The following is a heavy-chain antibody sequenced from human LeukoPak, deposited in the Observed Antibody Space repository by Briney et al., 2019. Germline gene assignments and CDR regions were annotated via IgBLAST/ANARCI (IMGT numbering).Heavy chain of an antibody. D-gene: IGHD1-26*01. J-gene: IGHJ4*02. CDR2: VHADGRS. CDR1: GRSVRNYF. V-gene: IGHV4-4*07. CDR3: ARMYSGTYGGIDY. Sequence: PSETLSHTCSVSGRSVRNYFWGWIRQPAAGGLEWIGRVHADGRSNYNPPLRSRVAMSVDTSKSQFSLRLSSVTAADTAVYYCARMYSGTYGGIDYWGQGTLVTVSS.